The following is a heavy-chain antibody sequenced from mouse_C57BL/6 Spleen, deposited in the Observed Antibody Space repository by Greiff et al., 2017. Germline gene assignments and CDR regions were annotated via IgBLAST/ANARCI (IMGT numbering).Heavy chain of an antibody. CDR2: INPSNGGT. CDR1: GYTFPSYW. CDR3: AKAYDCYSTWFAY. Sequence: QVQLQQPGPELVKPAASVKLSCKASGYTFPSYWMHWVKQRPGPGLEWIGNINPSNGGTNYNEQFKSKATMTVDKSYSTSYMQLSILTSDDAAFYYCAKAYDCYSTWFAYWGQGTLVTVAA. J-gene: IGHJ3*01. D-gene: IGHD2-3*01. V-gene: IGHV1-53*01.